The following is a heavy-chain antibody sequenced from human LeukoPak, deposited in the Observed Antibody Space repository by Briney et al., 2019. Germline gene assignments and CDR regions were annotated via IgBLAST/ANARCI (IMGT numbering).Heavy chain of an antibody. CDR2: INPNSGRT. D-gene: IGHD2-21*02. CDR3: ARGGDCYSSENDAFDI. J-gene: IGHJ3*02. CDR1: GYTFTGYY. Sequence: GASVKVSCKASGYTFTGYYMHWVRQAPGQGLEWMGWINPNSGRTKYAQKFQGRVTMTRDTSISTAYMELSRLRSGDTAVYYCARGGDCYSSENDAFDIWGQGTMVTVSS. V-gene: IGHV1-2*02.